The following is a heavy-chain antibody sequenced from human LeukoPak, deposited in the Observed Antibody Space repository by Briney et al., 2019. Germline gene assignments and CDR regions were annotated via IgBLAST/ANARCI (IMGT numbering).Heavy chain of an antibody. J-gene: IGHJ4*02. V-gene: IGHV3-21*01. Sequence: GGSLRLSCVASGFDFSKFSMNWVPHAPGKGLEWVSTISSSSSFVFYADSVKGRFSVSRDNAKNSLDLEMYSLRVDDTAVYYCTRVTAAVGTSPFDHWGQGIVVTVSP. D-gene: IGHD1-1*01. CDR1: GFDFSKFS. CDR3: TRVTAAVGTSPFDH. CDR2: ISSSSSFV.